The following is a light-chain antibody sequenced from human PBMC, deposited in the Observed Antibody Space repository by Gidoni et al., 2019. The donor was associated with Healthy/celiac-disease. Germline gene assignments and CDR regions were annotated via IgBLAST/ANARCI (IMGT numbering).Light chain of an antibody. CDR2: GAS. J-gene: IGKJ5*01. CDR3: QQYGSSPSIT. V-gene: IGKV3-20*01. Sequence: VLPQSPGTLSLSPGERATLSCRASQSVSSSYLAWYQQKPGQAPRLLIYGASSRATGIPDRFSGSGSGTDFTLTISRLEPEDFAVYYCQQYGSSPSITFGQGTRLEIK. CDR1: QSVSSSY.